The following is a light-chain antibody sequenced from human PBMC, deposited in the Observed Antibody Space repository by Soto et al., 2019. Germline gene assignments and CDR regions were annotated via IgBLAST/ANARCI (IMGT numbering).Light chain of an antibody. CDR1: QSVRSN. CDR3: QQYNNWPFT. Sequence: ETLLTQSPATLSVSPGERATLSCRASQSVRSNLDWFQQKPGHTHRLLIYGASTRATGIPARFSGSGSGTEFTLTISSLQSEDFAVYYCQQYNNWPFTFGPGTKVDI. V-gene: IGKV3-15*01. J-gene: IGKJ3*01. CDR2: GAS.